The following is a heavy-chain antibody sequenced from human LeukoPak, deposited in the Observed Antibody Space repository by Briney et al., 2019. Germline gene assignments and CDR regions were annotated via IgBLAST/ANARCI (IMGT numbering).Heavy chain of an antibody. V-gene: IGHV2-5*02. CDR3: AHFKLGLDYSFDF. CDR1: GFSRDTTGVG. Sequence: SGPTLVNPTQTLTLTCNFSGFSRDTTGVGVAWIRQPPGKALECLGIIYCDDDKRYSPSLKSRLAITKDASKNQVVLIMTNMDPVDTATYFCAHFKLGLDYSFDFWGQGALVTVSS. J-gene: IGHJ4*02. D-gene: IGHD1-7*01. CDR2: IYCDDDK.